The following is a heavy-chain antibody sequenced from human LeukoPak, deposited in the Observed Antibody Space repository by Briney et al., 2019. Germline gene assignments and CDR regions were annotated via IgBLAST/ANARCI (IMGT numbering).Heavy chain of an antibody. V-gene: IGHV3-30*02. CDR3: AKDHSGSGPNWFDP. CDR1: GFTFDDYA. CDR2: IRYDGSNK. D-gene: IGHD1-26*01. Sequence: GRSLRLSCAASGFTFDDYAMHWVRQAPGKGLEWVAFIRYDGSNKYYADSVKGRFTISRDNSKNTLYLQMNSLRAEDTAVYYCAKDHSGSGPNWFDPWGQGTWSPSPQ. J-gene: IGHJ5*02.